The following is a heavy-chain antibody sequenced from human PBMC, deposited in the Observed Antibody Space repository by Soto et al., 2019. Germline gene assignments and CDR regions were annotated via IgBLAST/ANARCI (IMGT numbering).Heavy chain of an antibody. Sequence: GGSLRLSCAASGFTFSDHYMDWARQAPGKGLEWVGRTRNKANSYTTEYAASVKGRLTISRDDSKNSLYLQMNSLKTEDTAVYHCARVLYGMDVWGQGTTVTV. V-gene: IGHV3-72*01. CDR1: GFTFSDHY. CDR2: TRNKANSYTT. CDR3: ARVLYGMDV. J-gene: IGHJ6*02.